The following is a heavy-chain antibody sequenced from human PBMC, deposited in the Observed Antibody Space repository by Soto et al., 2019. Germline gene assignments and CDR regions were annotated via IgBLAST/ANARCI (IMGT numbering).Heavy chain of an antibody. Sequence: QVQLVQSGAEVKKPGSSVKVSCKASGGSFSSYAISWVRQAPGQGLEWMGGIIPIFGTANYAQKFQGRVTITADESTSTAYMELSSLRSEDTAVYYCARDYRYGQQLSYGMDVWGQGTTVTVSS. CDR1: GGSFSSYA. D-gene: IGHD6-13*01. CDR2: IIPIFGTA. V-gene: IGHV1-69*12. CDR3: ARDYRYGQQLSYGMDV. J-gene: IGHJ6*02.